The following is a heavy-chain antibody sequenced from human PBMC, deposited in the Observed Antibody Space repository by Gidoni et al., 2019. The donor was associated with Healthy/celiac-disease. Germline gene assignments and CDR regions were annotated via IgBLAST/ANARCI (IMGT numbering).Heavy chain of an antibody. D-gene: IGHD6-19*01. CDR2: IYSGGST. V-gene: IGHV3-66*02. J-gene: IGHJ6*02. CDR1: GFTVSSNY. Sequence: EVQLVESGGGLVQPGGSLRLSCAASGFTVSSNYMSWVRQAPGKGLEWVSVIYSGGSTYYADSVKGRFTISRDNSKNTLYLQMNSLRAEDTAVYYCARDLVAGTHEYYYYGMDVWGQGTTVTVSS. CDR3: ARDLVAGTHEYYYYGMDV.